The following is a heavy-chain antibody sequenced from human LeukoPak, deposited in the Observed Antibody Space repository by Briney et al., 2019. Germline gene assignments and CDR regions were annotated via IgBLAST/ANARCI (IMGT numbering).Heavy chain of an antibody. CDR3: ARDLEVAGATDVDY. CDR2: INSSGGST. V-gene: IGHV1-46*01. J-gene: IGHJ4*02. Sequence: ASVKVSCKASGYTFTSYYMHWVRQAPGQGLEWMGIINSSGGSTSYAQKFQGRVTITADKSTSTAYMELSSLRSEDTAVYYCARDLEVAGATDVDYWGQGTLVTVSS. D-gene: IGHD1-26*01. CDR1: GYTFTSYY.